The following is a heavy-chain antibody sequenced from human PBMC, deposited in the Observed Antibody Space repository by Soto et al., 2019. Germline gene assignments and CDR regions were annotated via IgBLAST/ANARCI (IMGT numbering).Heavy chain of an antibody. D-gene: IGHD2-15*01. CDR3: ARGPQDILDH. J-gene: IGHJ4*02. CDR2: MNPNSGNT. Sequence: QVQLVQSGAEVKKPGSSVKVSCKASGYTFTSYDSNWVRQATGQGLEWMGWMNPNSGNTGFAQKFQGRVTMTRNTSISTAYMELSSPRSEDTAMYYCARGPQDILDHWGQGTLVTVSS. CDR1: GYTFTSYD. V-gene: IGHV1-8*01.